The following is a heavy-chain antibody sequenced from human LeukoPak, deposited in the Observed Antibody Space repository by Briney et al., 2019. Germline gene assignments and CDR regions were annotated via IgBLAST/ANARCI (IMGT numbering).Heavy chain of an antibody. CDR1: GGSISNYY. J-gene: IGHJ5*02. D-gene: IGHD1-1*01. CDR3: ARDRLQLQS. V-gene: IGHV4-59*01. Sequence: ETLSITCTVSGGSISNYYWNWIRQPPGKGLEWIGYIYYTGNTNYNPSLKSRVTISVDTSKNQFSLKLSSVTAADTAVYYCARDRLQLQSWGQGTLVTVSS. CDR2: IYYTGNT.